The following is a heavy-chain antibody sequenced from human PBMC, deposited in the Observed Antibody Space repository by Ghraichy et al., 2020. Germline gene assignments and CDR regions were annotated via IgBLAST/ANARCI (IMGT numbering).Heavy chain of an antibody. CDR1: GGSISSSSYY. CDR2: IYYSGST. CDR3: ARHKWLQFTWFDP. D-gene: IGHD5-24*01. V-gene: IGHV4-39*01. J-gene: IGHJ5*02. Sequence: GSLSLTCTVSGGSISSSSYYWGWIRQPPGKGLEWIGSIYYSGSTYYSPSLKSPVTISVDTSNNQFSLKLSSVTAADTAVYYCARHKWLQFTWFDPWGQGTLVTVSS.